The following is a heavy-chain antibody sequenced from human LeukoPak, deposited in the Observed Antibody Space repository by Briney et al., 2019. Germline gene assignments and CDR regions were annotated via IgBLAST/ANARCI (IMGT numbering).Heavy chain of an antibody. CDR1: GGSISSGGYY. CDR3: ARGGGGYSYGYLGILFDY. V-gene: IGHV4-31*03. CDR2: IYYSGST. Sequence: SETLSLTCTVSGGSISSGGYYWSWIRQHPGKGLEWIGYIYYSGSTYYNPSLKSRVTISVDTSKNQFSLKLSSVTAADTAVCYCARGGGGYSYGYLGILFDYWGQGTLVTVSS. D-gene: IGHD5-18*01. J-gene: IGHJ4*02.